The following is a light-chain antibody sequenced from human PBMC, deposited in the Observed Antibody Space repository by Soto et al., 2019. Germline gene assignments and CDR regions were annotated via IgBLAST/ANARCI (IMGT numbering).Light chain of an antibody. Sequence: IVLTQSPGSLCLSPGDRATLSCRASQRVSARYLAWYHQKPGQAPRLLIYQTSIRAAGIPARFSASGSGTDFTLTISDVQPEDFALYYCHQRQSWPRTFGQGTTWDIK. CDR2: QTS. J-gene: IGKJ1*01. CDR1: QRVSARY. V-gene: IGKV3-11*01. CDR3: HQRQSWPRT.